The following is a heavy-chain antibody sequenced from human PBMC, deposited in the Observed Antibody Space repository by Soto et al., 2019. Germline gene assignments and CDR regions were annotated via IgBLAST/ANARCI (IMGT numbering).Heavy chain of an antibody. Sequence: EVQLVESGGGLVQPGGSLTLSCAASGFTVSSNYMTWVRQAPGKGLEWVSLIYSGGSTYYADSVKGRFTISRDNSKNTLYLQMNRLRAEDTAVYYCAGTSSHDYWGQGTLVTVSS. J-gene: IGHJ4*02. CDR3: AGTSSHDY. CDR1: GFTVSSNY. V-gene: IGHV3-66*01. CDR2: IYSGGST. D-gene: IGHD3-10*01.